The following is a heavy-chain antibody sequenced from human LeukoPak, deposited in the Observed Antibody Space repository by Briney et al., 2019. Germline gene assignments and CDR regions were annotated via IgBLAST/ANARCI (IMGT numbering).Heavy chain of an antibody. J-gene: IGHJ4*02. V-gene: IGHV3-23*01. CDR3: ARDRDRTVTTTTAPDY. D-gene: IGHD4-17*01. CDR2: ISGSTGRT. Sequence: GGSLRPSCVASGFTFSSYAMTWVRQAPGKGLEWVSTISGSTGRTYYADSVKGRFTISRDNSKNTLYLQMNSLRAEDTALYYCARDRDRTVTTTTAPDYWGQGTLVTVSS. CDR1: GFTFSSYA.